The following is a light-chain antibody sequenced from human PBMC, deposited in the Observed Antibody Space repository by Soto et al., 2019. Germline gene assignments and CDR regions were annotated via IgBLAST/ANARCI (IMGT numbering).Light chain of an antibody. J-gene: IGKJ4*01. CDR2: DAS. V-gene: IGKV1-33*01. Sequence: DIQMTQSPSSLSASVGDRVTITCQASLDINNYLNWYQQKPGKAPKLLIYDASNLETGVPSRFSGSGSGTDFTLTIGSLQVEDSATYYCQQYDNLPLTCGGGTKVEI. CDR3: QQYDNLPLT. CDR1: LDINNY.